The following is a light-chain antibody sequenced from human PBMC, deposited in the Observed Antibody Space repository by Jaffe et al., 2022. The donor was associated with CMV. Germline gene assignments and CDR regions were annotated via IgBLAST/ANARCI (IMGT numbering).Light chain of an antibody. CDR1: QSINSW. Sequence: DIQMTQSPSTLSASVGDRVTIACRASQSINSWLAWYQQKPGKAPKLLIYKASSLESGVPSRFSGSGSGTEFTLTISSLQPDDFATYYCQKYNSYPPTFGGGTKVEIK. V-gene: IGKV1-5*03. CDR3: QKYNSYPPT. J-gene: IGKJ4*01. CDR2: KAS.